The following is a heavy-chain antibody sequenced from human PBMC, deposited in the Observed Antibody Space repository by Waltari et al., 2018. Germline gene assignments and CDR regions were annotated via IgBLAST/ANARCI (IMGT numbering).Heavy chain of an antibody. CDR3: ARAQERRDAFDF. Sequence: QVQLQESGPGLVKPSETLSLTCTVSGGSMSNNYWNWIRQPAGKGLEYIGRVFTSGRTNYNPALNSLVTMSIDTSKGQFSLELTSVTAADTAIYYCARAQERRDAFDFWGKGTMVTVSS. V-gene: IGHV4-4*07. CDR2: VFTSGRT. J-gene: IGHJ3*01. D-gene: IGHD1-1*01. CDR1: GGSMSNNY.